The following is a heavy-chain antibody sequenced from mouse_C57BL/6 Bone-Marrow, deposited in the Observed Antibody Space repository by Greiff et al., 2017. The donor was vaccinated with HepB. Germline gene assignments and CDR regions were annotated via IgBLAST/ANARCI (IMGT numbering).Heavy chain of an antibody. Sequence: QVHVKQPGAELVKPGASVKLSCKASGYTFTSYWMQWVKQRPGQGLEWIGEIDPSDSYTNYNQKFKGKATLTVDTSSSTAYMQLSSLTSEDSAVYYCASGDYYGSPPFAYWGQGTLVTVSA. V-gene: IGHV1-50*01. CDR1: GYTFTSYW. J-gene: IGHJ3*01. D-gene: IGHD1-1*01. CDR2: IDPSDSYT. CDR3: ASGDYYGSPPFAY.